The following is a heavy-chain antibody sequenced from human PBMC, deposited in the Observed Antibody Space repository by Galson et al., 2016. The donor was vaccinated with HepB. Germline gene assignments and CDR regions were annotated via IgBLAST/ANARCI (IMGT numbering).Heavy chain of an antibody. V-gene: IGHV3-48*02. CDR1: GFTFSSYS. CDR2: ISSSSSTI. Sequence: SLRLSCAASGFTFSSYSMNWVRQAPGKGLEWVSYISSSSSTIYYADSVKGRFTISRDNAKNSLYLQMNSLRDEDTAVYYCASSLDIVVVPAAKTDSYYYYGMDVWGQGTLVTVSS. J-gene: IGHJ6*02. CDR3: ASSLDIVVVPAAKTDSYYYYGMDV. D-gene: IGHD2-2*01.